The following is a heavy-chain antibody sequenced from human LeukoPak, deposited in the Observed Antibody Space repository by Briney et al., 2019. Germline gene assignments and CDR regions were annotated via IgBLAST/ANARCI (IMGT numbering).Heavy chain of an antibody. J-gene: IGHJ4*02. CDR3: ARGTPTTRDFDS. CDR2: ISSSSSYI. CDR1: GLTFSSYN. V-gene: IGHV3-21*01. D-gene: IGHD1-14*01. Sequence: GGSLRLSCAASGLTFSSYNMNWVRQAPGKGLEWVSFISSSSSYIYYADSVKGRFTISRDNAKNSLFLQMNSLRAEDTAVYYCARGTPTTRDFDSWGQGTLVTVSS.